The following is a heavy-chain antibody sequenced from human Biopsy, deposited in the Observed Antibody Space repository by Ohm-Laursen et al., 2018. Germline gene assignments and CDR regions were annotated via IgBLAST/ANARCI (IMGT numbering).Heavy chain of an antibody. CDR1: GVSMNTGTYY. CDR2: VHKSGNT. D-gene: IGHD1-26*01. V-gene: IGHV4-31*03. CDR3: AGIVLGPTNDAFDI. Sequence: TLSLTCTVSGVSMNTGTYYWTWIRQNPATGLEWIGYVHKSGNTLYNPSLKSRLSISVDTSRNQFSLKLTSVTAADTAVYYCAGIVLGPTNDAFDIWGQGTMVTVSS. J-gene: IGHJ3*02.